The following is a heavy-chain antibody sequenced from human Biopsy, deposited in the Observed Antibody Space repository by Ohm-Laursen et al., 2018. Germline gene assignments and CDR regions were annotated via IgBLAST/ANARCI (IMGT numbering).Heavy chain of an antibody. V-gene: IGHV1-69*13. CDR1: GGTFSSYA. CDR2: INSMFGTT. CDR3: AKRGVERGRPLAY. D-gene: IGHD1-1*01. J-gene: IGHJ4*02. Sequence: ASVKVSCKTSGGTFSSYAISWVRQAPGQGLEWMGEINSMFGTTNYAQTFQGRVTITADESTSTAYMEVSSLRSEDTAVYYCAKRGVERGRPLAYWGQGTLVTVSS.